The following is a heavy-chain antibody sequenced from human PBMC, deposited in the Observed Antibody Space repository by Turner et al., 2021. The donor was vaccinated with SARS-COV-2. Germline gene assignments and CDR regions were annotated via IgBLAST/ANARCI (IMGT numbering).Heavy chain of an antibody. CDR2: ISRSSGNI. CDR1: GFTFRSYS. J-gene: IGHJ4*02. V-gene: IGHV3-48*01. D-gene: IGHD2-2*03. CDR3: AREDALDSFDY. Sequence: EVQLVDSGGGLVQPGGALRLSCAASGFTFRSYSMNWVRQATGKGLEWVSYISRSSGNIYYADSVKGRFTISRDNAKNSLYLQMNSLRAEDTAVYYCAREDALDSFDYWGQGTLVTVSS.